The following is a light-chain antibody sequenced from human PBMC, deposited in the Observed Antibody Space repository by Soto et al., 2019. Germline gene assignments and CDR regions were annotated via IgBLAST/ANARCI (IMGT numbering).Light chain of an antibody. J-gene: IGLJ1*01. Sequence: QSALAKPASVSGSAGQSMAISCTGSTSDVGFYNYVSWYQQHPGKVPKLIIYEVTNRPSGVSNRFSGSKSGNTASLTISGLQAEDEADYYCCSYTTSSTRVFGTGTKVTV. V-gene: IGLV2-14*01. CDR3: CSYTTSSTRV. CDR2: EVT. CDR1: TSDVGFYNY.